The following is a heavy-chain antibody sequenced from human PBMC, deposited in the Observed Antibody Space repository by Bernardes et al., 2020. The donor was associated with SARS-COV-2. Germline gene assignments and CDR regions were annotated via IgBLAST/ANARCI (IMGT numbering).Heavy chain of an antibody. J-gene: IGHJ4*02. CDR3: ARSRDYGDFGGILRGYYFDY. D-gene: IGHD4-17*01. Sequence: GGSLRLSRAASGFTFSGYEMNWVRQAPGKGLEWVSYISSSGTTIYYADSVKGRFPISRDNAKNSLYLQMNSLRAEDTAVYYCARSRDYGDFGGILRGYYFDYWGQGTLVTVSS. V-gene: IGHV3-48*03. CDR1: GFTFSGYE. CDR2: ISSSGTTI.